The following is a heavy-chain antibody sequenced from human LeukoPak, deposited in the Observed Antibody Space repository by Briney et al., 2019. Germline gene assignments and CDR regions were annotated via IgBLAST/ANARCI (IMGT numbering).Heavy chain of an antibody. CDR2: IYNSGST. V-gene: IGHV4-59*01. CDR1: GGSISSYY. D-gene: IGHD5-24*01. Sequence: SETLSLTCTVSGGSISSYYWSWIRQPPGKGLEWIGYIYNSGSTNYNSSLKSRVTISVDTSKNQFSLKLSSVTAADTAAYYCARERRDGYRDAFDIWGQGTMVTVSS. J-gene: IGHJ3*02. CDR3: ARERRDGYRDAFDI.